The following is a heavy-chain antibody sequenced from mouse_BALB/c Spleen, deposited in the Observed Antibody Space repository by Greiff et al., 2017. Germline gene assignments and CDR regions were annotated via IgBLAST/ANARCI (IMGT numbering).Heavy chain of an antibody. D-gene: IGHD1-1*01. CDR3: ARGGYYGSSFDY. Sequence: EVKLMESGGGLVKPGGSLKLSCAASGFAFSSYDMSWVRQTPEKRLEWVAYISSGGGSTYYPDTVKGRFTISRDNAKNTLYLQMSSLKSEDTAMYYCARGGYYGSSFDYWGQGTTLTVSS. CDR2: ISSGGGST. V-gene: IGHV5-12-1*01. J-gene: IGHJ2*01. CDR1: GFAFSSYD.